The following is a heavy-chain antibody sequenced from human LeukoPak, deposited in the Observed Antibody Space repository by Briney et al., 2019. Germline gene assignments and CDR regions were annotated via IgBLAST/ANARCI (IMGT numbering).Heavy chain of an antibody. CDR3: ARQPAYYYDSSGYYYSVDY. CDR2: IYPGDSDT. Sequence: GEPLKISCKGSGYSFTSYWIGWVRQMPGKGLEWMGIIYPGDSDTRYSPSFRGQVTISADKSISTAYLQWSSLKASDTAMYYCARQPAYYYDSSGYYYSVDYWGQGTLVTVSS. V-gene: IGHV5-51*01. J-gene: IGHJ4*02. CDR1: GYSFTSYW. D-gene: IGHD3-22*01.